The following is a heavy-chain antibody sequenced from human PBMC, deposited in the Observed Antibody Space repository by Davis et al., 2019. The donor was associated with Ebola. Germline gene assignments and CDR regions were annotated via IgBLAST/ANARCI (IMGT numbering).Heavy chain of an antibody. CDR1: RYISTSYA. V-gene: IGHV1-2*05. D-gene: IGHD3/OR15-3a*01. Sequence: ASVQVSCKASRYISTSYAMNRVRQPPGQGLEWMGRINPNSGGTNYARKFQGRVTMTRDTSISTAYMDLSRLRSDETVVYYCARERLGLYYCGMDVWGQGTTVTVSS. CDR2: INPNSGGT. CDR3: ARERLGLYYCGMDV. J-gene: IGHJ6*02.